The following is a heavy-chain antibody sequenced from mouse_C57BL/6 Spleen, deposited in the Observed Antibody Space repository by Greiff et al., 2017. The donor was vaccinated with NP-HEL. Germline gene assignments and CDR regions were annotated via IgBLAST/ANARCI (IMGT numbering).Heavy chain of an antibody. J-gene: IGHJ2*01. V-gene: IGHV1-15*01. Sequence: GASVTLSCTASGYTFTDYEMHWVKQTPVHGLEWIGAIDPETGGTAYNQKFKGKAILTADKSSSTAYMELRSLTSEDSAVYYCTRTVVASWYFDYWGQGTTLTVSS. D-gene: IGHD1-1*01. CDR1: GYTFTDYE. CDR3: TRTVVASWYFDY. CDR2: IDPETGGT.